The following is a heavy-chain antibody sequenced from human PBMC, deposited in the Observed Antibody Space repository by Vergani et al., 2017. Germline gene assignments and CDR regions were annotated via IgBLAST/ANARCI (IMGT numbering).Heavy chain of an antibody. V-gene: IGHV4-59*01. CDR1: GGPISSYY. Sequence: QVQLQESGPGLVQPSETLSLTCTVSGGPISSYYWSWIRPPPGKGLEWIGYIYYSGSTNYNPSLKSRVTISVDTSKNQFSLKLSSVTAADTAVYYCARDLAYCSGGSCYAGVRGRWFDPWGQGTLVTVSS. CDR3: ARDLAYCSGGSCYAGVRGRWFDP. J-gene: IGHJ5*02. D-gene: IGHD2-15*01. CDR2: IYYSGST.